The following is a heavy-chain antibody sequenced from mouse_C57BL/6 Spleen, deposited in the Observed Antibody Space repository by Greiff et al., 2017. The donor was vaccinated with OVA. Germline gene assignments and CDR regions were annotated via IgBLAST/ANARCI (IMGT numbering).Heavy chain of an antibody. J-gene: IGHJ4*01. CDR1: GYTFTSYW. Sequence: VQLQESGAELVRPGSSVKLSCKASGYTFTSYWMHWVKQRPIQGLEWIGNIDPSDSETHYNQKFKDKATLTVDKSSSTAYMQLSSLTSEDSAVYYCARGDYYGSSYAMDYWGQGTSVTVSS. V-gene: IGHV1-52*01. CDR3: ARGDYYGSSYAMDY. D-gene: IGHD1-1*01. CDR2: IDPSDSET.